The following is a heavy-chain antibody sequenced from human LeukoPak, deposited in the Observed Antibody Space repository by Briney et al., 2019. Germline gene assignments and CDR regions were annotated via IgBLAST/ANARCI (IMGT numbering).Heavy chain of an antibody. V-gene: IGHV1-8*01. J-gene: IGHJ6*02. D-gene: IGHD3-3*01. CDR1: GYTFTSYD. Sequence: ASVKVSCKASGYTFTSYDINWVRQATGQGLEWMGWMNPNSGNTGYAQKFQGRVTMTRNTSISTAYMELSSLRSEDTAVYYCARAETLYDFWSGYYGYYYYGMDVWGQGTTVTVSS. CDR2: MNPNSGNT. CDR3: ARAETLYDFWSGYYGYYYYGMDV.